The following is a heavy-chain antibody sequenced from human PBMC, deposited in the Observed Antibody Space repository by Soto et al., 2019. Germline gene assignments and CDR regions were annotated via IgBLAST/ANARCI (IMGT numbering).Heavy chain of an antibody. CDR3: ARDILTGYYPIDY. CDR1: GFTFSSYS. Sequence: GGSLRLSCAASGFTFSSYSMNWVRQAPGKGLEWVSSISSSSSYIYYADSVKGRFTISRDNAKNSLYLQMNSLRAEDTAVYYCARDILTGYYPIDYWGQGTLVTVSS. D-gene: IGHD3-9*01. V-gene: IGHV3-21*01. J-gene: IGHJ4*02. CDR2: ISSSSSYI.